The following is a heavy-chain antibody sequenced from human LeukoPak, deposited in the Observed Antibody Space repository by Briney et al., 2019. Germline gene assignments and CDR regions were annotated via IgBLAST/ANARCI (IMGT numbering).Heavy chain of an antibody. D-gene: IGHD6-19*01. CDR3: ARRLAVTGRYYFDY. J-gene: IGHJ4*02. V-gene: IGHV4-59*08. CDR2: VYYSGIT. CDR1: GGSLSTYY. Sequence: SETLSLTCSVSGGSLSTYYWSWIRQPPGKGLEWIGYVYYSGITNYNPSLKSRVTISVDRSKNQFSLKLSSVTAADTAVYYCARRLAVTGRYYFDYWGQGTLVTVSS.